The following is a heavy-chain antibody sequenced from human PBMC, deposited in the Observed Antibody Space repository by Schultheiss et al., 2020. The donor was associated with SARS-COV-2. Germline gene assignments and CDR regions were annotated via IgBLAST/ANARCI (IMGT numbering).Heavy chain of an antibody. CDR3: ARVKYYDILTGYPNVDYFDY. V-gene: IGHV1-18*04. Sequence: ASVKVSCKASGYTFTGYYMHWVRQAPGQGLEWMGWISAYNGNTNYAQKLQGRVTMTTDTSTSTAYMELRSLRSDDTAVYYCARVKYYDILTGYPNVDYFDYWGQGTLVTVSS. CDR1: GYTFTGYY. D-gene: IGHD3-9*01. J-gene: IGHJ4*02. CDR2: ISAYNGNT.